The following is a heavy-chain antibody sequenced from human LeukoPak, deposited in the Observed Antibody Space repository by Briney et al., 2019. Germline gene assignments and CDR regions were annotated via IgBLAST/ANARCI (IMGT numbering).Heavy chain of an antibody. V-gene: IGHV4-59*01. Sequence: SETLSLTCTVSGGSISSYYWSWIRQPPGKGLEWLGYIYYSGSTNYNPSLKSRVTISVDTSKNQFSLKLSSVTAADTAVYYCARRIAGGPLDYWGQGTLVTVSS. CDR3: ARRIAGGPLDY. D-gene: IGHD6-13*01. CDR2: IYYSGST. J-gene: IGHJ4*02. CDR1: GGSISSYY.